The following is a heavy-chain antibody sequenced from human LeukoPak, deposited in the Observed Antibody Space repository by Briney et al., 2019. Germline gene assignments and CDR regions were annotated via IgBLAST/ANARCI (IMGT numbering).Heavy chain of an antibody. CDR2: INGRGDVT. V-gene: IGHV3-23*01. CDR3: AKGHRSSSSFFDS. CDR1: SGFA. D-gene: IGHD6-19*01. Sequence: GGSLRLSCAAFSGFAMSWVRQAPGKGLEWVSAINGRGDVTYYPDSVNGQFTISRNNTNNTLYLQMNSLRAEDTAVYYCAKGHRSSSSFFDSWGQGILVTVSS. J-gene: IGHJ4*02.